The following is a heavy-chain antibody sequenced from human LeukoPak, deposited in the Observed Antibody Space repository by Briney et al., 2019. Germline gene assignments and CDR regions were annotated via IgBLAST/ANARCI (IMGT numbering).Heavy chain of an antibody. CDR2: INPNTGDT. Sequence: ASVKVSCKASGFTFNAYYIHWVRQAPGQGLEWMGWINPNTGDTDFAQKFQGRVAMTRDTSLSTAYMDLSRLTSDDTAVYYCARDWPGISLHFDLWGRGTLITVSS. CDR3: ARDWPGISLHFDL. V-gene: IGHV1-2*02. CDR1: GFTFNAYY. J-gene: IGHJ2*01. D-gene: IGHD2-15*01.